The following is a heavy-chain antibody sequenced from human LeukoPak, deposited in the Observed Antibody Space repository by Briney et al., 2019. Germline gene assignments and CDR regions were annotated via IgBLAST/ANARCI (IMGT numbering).Heavy chain of an antibody. V-gene: IGHV3-48*01. CDR1: GFTFSSYS. J-gene: IGHJ6*02. Sequence: GGSLRLSCAASGFTFSSYSMNWVRQAPGKGLEWVSYISSSSSTIYYADSVKGRFTISRDNAKNSLYLRMNSLRAEDTAVYYCARARHSSSWAYYGMDVWGQGTTVTVSS. CDR3: ARARHSSSWAYYGMDV. D-gene: IGHD6-13*01. CDR2: ISSSSSTI.